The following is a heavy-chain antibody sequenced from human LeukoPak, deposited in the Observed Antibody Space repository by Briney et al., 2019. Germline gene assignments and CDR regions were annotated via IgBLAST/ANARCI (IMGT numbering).Heavy chain of an antibody. D-gene: IGHD6-13*01. J-gene: IGHJ4*02. Sequence: PGGSLRFSFEASGFTFSSYEMNGFGQAPGKGLKWVSYISSSGSTIYYADSVKGRFTISRDNAKNSLYLQMNSLRAEDAAVYYCARDKPPGYSSSWYDYWGQGTLVTVSS. CDR3: ARDKPPGYSSSWYDY. CDR1: GFTFSSYE. CDR2: ISSSGSTI. V-gene: IGHV3-48*03.